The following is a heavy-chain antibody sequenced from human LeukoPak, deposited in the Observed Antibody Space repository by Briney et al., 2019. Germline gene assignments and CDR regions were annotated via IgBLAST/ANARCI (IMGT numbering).Heavy chain of an antibody. Sequence: SETLSLTCAVYGGSFSGYYWSWIRQPPGKGLEWIGEINHSGSTNYNPSLKSRVAISVDTSKNQFSLKLTSVTAADAAVYYCAGCSSSGCYFYYFYYMDVWGKGTTVTVSS. CDR2: INHSGST. J-gene: IGHJ6*03. CDR3: AGCSSSGCYFYYFYYMDV. D-gene: IGHD2-2*01. V-gene: IGHV4-34*01. CDR1: GGSFSGYY.